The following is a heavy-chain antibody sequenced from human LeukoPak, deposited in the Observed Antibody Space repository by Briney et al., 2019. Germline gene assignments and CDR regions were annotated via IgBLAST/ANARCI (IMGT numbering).Heavy chain of an antibody. J-gene: IGHJ6*03. Sequence: GGSLRLSCAASGFTFSSYAMSWVRQAPGKGLEWVSAISGSGGSTYYADSVKGRFTISRDNSKNTLYLQMNSLRAEDTAVYYCAKVGGYCSSPSCPTMYYYYYMDVWGKGTTVTVSS. V-gene: IGHV3-23*01. CDR1: GFTFSSYA. CDR2: ISGSGGST. D-gene: IGHD2-2*01. CDR3: AKVGGYCSSPSCPTMYYYYYMDV.